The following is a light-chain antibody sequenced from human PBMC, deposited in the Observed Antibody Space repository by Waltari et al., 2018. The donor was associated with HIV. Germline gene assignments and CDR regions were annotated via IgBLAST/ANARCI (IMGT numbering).Light chain of an antibody. CDR3: QVWDSSSDVV. CDR2: DDS. CDR1: NIGSKS. Sequence: SYVLTQPPSVSVAPGKTARFTCGGNNIGSKSVHWYQQKPCQAPLLVLFDDSDRPSGIPERFSGSNSGNTATLTISRVEAGDEADYYCQVWDSSSDVVFGGGTKLTVL. J-gene: IGLJ2*01. V-gene: IGLV3-21*03.